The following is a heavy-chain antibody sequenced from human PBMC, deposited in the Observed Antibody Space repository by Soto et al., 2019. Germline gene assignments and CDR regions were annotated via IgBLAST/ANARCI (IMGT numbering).Heavy chain of an antibody. CDR2: IYYSGRI. D-gene: IGHD1-26*01. CDR1: GGSMSSYY. J-gene: IGHJ5*02. CDR3: ARHGGSYSDDWFDP. Sequence: PSETLSLTRTVSGGSMSSYYWSWIRQPPGKGLEWIGYIYYSGRINYNPSLKSRVTISVDTSKNQFSLKLSSVTAADTAVYYCARHGGSYSDDWFDPWGQGTLVTVSS. V-gene: IGHV4-59*08.